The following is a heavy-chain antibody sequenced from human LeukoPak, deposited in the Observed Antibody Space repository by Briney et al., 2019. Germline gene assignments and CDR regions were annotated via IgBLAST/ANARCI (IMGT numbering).Heavy chain of an antibody. D-gene: IGHD3-16*02. V-gene: IGHV1-3*01. CDR1: GYTFTSYA. CDR3: ARGDYVWGSYRTFDY. J-gene: IGHJ4*02. Sequence: ASVKVSCKASGYTFTSYAMHWVRQAPGQRLEWMGWINAGNGNTKYSQKFQGRVTITRDTSASTAYMELSSLRSEDTAVYYCARGDYVWGSYRTFDYWGQGTLVTVSS. CDR2: INAGNGNT.